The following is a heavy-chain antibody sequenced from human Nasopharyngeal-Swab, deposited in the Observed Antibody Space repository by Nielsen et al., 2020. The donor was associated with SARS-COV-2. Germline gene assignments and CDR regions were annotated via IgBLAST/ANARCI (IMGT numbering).Heavy chain of an antibody. CDR1: GYTFTSYG. CDR2: ISAYNGNT. CDR3: ARDLTMIDAFDI. Sequence: SVKVSCKASGYTFTSYGISWVRQAPGQGLEWMGWISAYNGNTNYAQKLQGRVTMTTDTSTSTAYMGLRSLRSDDTAVYYCARDLTMIDAFDIWGQGTMVTVSS. D-gene: IGHD3-22*01. V-gene: IGHV1-18*01. J-gene: IGHJ3*02.